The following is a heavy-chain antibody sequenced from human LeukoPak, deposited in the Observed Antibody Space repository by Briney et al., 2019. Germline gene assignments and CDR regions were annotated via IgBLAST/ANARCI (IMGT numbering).Heavy chain of an antibody. CDR3: ARGRSSMVRGYYYYYMDV. V-gene: IGHV4-59*01. CDR1: SGSISSYY. CDR2: IYYSGST. J-gene: IGHJ6*03. D-gene: IGHD3-10*01. Sequence: SETLSLTCSVSSGSISSYYWSWIRQPPGKGLEWIGYIYYSGSTNYNPSLKSRVTISVDTSKNQFSLKLSSVTAADTAVYYCARGRSSMVRGYYYYYMDVWGKGTTVTISS.